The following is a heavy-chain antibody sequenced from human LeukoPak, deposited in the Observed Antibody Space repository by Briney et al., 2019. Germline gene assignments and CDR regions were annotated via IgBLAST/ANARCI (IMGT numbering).Heavy chain of an antibody. D-gene: IGHD5-12*01. V-gene: IGHV3-21*01. J-gene: IGHJ4*02. CDR1: GFTFSSYS. CDR2: ISSSSSYI. Sequence: PGGALRLSCAASGFTFSSYSMNWVRQAPGKGLEWVSSISSSSSYIYYADSVKGRFTISRDNAKNSLYLQMNSLRAEDTAVYYCAKLGATAALFDYWGQGALVTVSS. CDR3: AKLGATAALFDY.